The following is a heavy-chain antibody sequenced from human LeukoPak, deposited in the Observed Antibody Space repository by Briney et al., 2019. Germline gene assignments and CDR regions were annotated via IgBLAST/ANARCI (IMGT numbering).Heavy chain of an antibody. CDR1: GYTLTELS. CDR2: FDPEDGET. V-gene: IGHV1-24*01. D-gene: IGHD1-26*01. CDR3: ATDDHSGSYGVWIR. J-gene: IGHJ1*01. Sequence: GASVKVSCKVSGYTLTELSMHWVRQAPGKGLEWMGGFDPEDGETVYAQKFQGRVTMTEDTSTDTAYMELSSLRSEDTAVYYCATDDHSGSYGVWIRWGQGTLVTVSS.